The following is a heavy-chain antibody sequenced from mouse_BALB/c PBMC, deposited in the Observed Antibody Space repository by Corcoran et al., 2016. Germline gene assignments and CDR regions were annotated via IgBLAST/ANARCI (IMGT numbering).Heavy chain of an antibody. CDR1: GYTFTEYT. CDR3: ARTYYGSTWFAY. V-gene: IGHV1-18*01. J-gene: IGHJ3*01. Sequence: EVQLQQSGPELVKPGASVKISCKTSGYTFTEYTMHWVKQSHGKSLEWIGDINPNNDGTSYNQKFKGKATLTVDKSSSTAYMELRSMTSEDSAVYYCARTYYGSTWFAYWGQGTLVTVSA. CDR2: INPNNDGT. D-gene: IGHD1-1*01.